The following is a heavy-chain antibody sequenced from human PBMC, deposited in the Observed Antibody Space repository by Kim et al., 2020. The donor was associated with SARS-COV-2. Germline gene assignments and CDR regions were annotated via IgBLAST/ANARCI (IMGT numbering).Heavy chain of an antibody. V-gene: IGHV3-11*01. Sequence: GGSLRLSCAGSGFSFSDYYMSWIRQAPGKGLEWVAHISASAWSISYADSVKGRFTVSRDNAKNSLFLQMNNLRAEDTAVYYCARRGEELCTGPTCSGNQYYGMDVWGRGTTVTVSS. D-gene: IGHD3-16*01. CDR2: ISASAWSI. CDR3: ARRGEELCTGPTCSGNQYYGMDV. CDR1: GFSFSDYY. J-gene: IGHJ6*02.